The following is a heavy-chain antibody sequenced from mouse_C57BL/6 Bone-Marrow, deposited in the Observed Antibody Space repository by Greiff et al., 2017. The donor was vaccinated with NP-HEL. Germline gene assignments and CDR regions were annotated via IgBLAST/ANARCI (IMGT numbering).Heavy chain of an antibody. J-gene: IGHJ3*01. CDR1: GYTFTDYY. D-gene: IGHD2-4*01. CDR3: APYDYDGGVFAY. Sequence: EVQLQQSGPVLVKPGASVKMSCKASGYTFTDYYMNWVKQSHGKSLEWIGVINPYNGGTSYNQKFKGKATLTVDKSSSTAYMELNSLTSEDSAVYYCAPYDYDGGVFAYWGQGTLVTVSA. V-gene: IGHV1-19*01. CDR2: INPYNGGT.